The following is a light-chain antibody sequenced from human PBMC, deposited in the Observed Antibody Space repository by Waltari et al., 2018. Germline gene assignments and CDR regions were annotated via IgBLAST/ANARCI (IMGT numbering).Light chain of an antibody. J-gene: IGLJ1*01. CDR2: SNN. CDR3: AAWDDSLNAYV. Sequence: QSVLTRPPSASGTPGQTVTISCSGSRSNVGSNTVNWFQQVPGTAPKLLLYSNNQRPSGVPDRFSGSKSGPSASLAISGLQSEDEADYYCAAWDDSLNAYVFGTGTQVPVL. CDR1: RSNVGSNT. V-gene: IGLV1-44*01.